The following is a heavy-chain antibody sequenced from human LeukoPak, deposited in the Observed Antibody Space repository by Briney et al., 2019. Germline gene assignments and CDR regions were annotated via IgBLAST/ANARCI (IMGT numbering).Heavy chain of an antibody. J-gene: IGHJ5*02. CDR3: ARDLYSSSSWWFDP. Sequence: PGGSLRLSCAASGFTFSSYGMHWVRQAPGKGLEWVAVIWYDGSNKYYADSVKGRFTISRDNSKNTLYLQMNSLRAEDTAVYYCARDLYSSSSWWFDPWGQGTLVTVSS. V-gene: IGHV3-33*01. CDR2: IWYDGSNK. D-gene: IGHD6-6*01. CDR1: GFTFSSYG.